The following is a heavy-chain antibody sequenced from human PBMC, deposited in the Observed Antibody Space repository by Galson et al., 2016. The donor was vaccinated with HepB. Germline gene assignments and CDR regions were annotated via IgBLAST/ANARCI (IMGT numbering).Heavy chain of an antibody. CDR1: GFAFSSYS. V-gene: IGHV3-21*06. CDR2: ITSGSDYM. CDR3: ATMTLVRGVSYYYYYGMDV. Sequence: SLRLSCAASGFAFSSYSMNWVRQAPGKGLEWVSSITSGSDYMSYADSVKGRFSISRDNAKNTLYLQMNSLPAKDTALYYCATMTLVRGVSYYYYYGMDVWGQGTPVTVSS. D-gene: IGHD3-10*01. J-gene: IGHJ6*02.